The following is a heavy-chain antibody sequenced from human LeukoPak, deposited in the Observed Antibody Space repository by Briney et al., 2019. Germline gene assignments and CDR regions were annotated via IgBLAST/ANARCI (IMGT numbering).Heavy chain of an antibody. Sequence: GEPLKISCKGSGYSFTSYWIGWVRQMPWKGLEWMGIIYPGDSDTRYSPSFQGQVTISADKSISTAYLQWSSLKASDTAMYYCARHSARARTYSSSWAVRAEYFQHWGQGTLVTVSS. J-gene: IGHJ1*01. D-gene: IGHD6-13*01. CDR3: ARHSARARTYSSSWAVRAEYFQH. CDR1: GYSFTSYW. V-gene: IGHV5-51*01. CDR2: IYPGDSDT.